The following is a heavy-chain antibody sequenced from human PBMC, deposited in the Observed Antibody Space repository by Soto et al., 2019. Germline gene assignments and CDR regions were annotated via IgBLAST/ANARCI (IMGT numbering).Heavy chain of an antibody. J-gene: IGHJ6*02. CDR3: ARDRGRDIVVVPAAMDV. CDR1: GGSISSGGYY. Sequence: SETLSLTCTVSGGSISSGGYYWSWIRQHPGKGLEWIGYIYYSGSTYYNPSLKSRVTISVDTSKNQFSLKLSSVTAADTAVYYCARDRGRDIVVVPAAMDVWGQGTTVTVSS. V-gene: IGHV4-31*03. D-gene: IGHD2-2*01. CDR2: IYYSGST.